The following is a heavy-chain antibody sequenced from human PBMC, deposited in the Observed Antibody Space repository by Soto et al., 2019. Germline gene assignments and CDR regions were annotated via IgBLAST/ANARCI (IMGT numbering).Heavy chain of an antibody. CDR2: IYTDDST. V-gene: IGHV3-53*04. Sequence: EVQLVESGGGLVQPGGSLRLSCAASGFTVSSNYMSWVRQAPGKGLEWLSVIYTDDSTYYADSVKGRFTISRHNSKNPLYLQMNRLGAEDTAVYYCTSGTSGISGPRYWGQGTLVTVSS. CDR3: TSGTSGISGPRY. J-gene: IGHJ4*02. CDR1: GFTVSSNY. D-gene: IGHD1-1*01.